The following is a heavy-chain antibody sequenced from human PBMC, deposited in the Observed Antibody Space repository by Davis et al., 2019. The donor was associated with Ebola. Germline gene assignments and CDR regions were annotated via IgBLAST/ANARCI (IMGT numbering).Heavy chain of an antibody. CDR2: ICYNRKT. V-gene: IGHV4-59*01. J-gene: IGHJ5*02. CDR3: ARRLFGAGVDP. CDR1: GGSISSYC. D-gene: IGHD3-10*01. Sequence: PSETLSLTCSVSGGSISSYCWTWIRQSPGQGLEWIGNICYNRKTEHNPSLKSRATISVDTSQNQVFLRLTSVTAADTAIYYCARRLFGAGVDPWGQGTLVTVSS.